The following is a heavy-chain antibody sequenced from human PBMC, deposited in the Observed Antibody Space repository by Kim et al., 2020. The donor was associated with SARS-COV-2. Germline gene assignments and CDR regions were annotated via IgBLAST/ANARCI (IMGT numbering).Heavy chain of an antibody. Sequence: GGSLRLSCAASGFTFSGSAMHWVRQASGKGLEWVGRIRSKANSYATAYAASVKGRFTISRDDSKNTAYLQMNSLKTEDTAVYYCTAGGDLLGWYYFDYWGQGTLVTVSS. V-gene: IGHV3-73*01. CDR1: GFTFSGSA. J-gene: IGHJ4*02. D-gene: IGHD2-21*02. CDR2: IRSKANSYAT. CDR3: TAGGDLLGWYYFDY.